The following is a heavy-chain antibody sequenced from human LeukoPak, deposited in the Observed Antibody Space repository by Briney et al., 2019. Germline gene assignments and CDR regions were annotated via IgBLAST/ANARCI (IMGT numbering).Heavy chain of an antibody. V-gene: IGHV3-30*02. CDR2: IRYDGSNK. CDR1: GITFSSYG. J-gene: IGHJ4*02. CDR3: ARVAINDYGDYFDY. Sequence: GGSLRLSCAASGITFSSYGMHWVRQAPGKGLEWVTFIRYDGSNKYYADSVKGRFTISRDNAKNSLYLQMNSLRAEDTAVYYCARVAINDYGDYFDYWGQGTLVTVSS. D-gene: IGHD4-17*01.